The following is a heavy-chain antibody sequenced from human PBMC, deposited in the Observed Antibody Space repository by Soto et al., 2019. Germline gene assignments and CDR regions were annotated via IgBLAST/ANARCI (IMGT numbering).Heavy chain of an antibody. Sequence: GASVKVSCKASGYTFTSYYMHWVRQAPGQGLEWMGIINPSGGSTSYAQKFQGRVTMTRDTSTSTVYMELSSLRSEDTAVYFCARGRSPQRTDDFWSGYWDYWGQGTLVTVSS. CDR2: INPSGGST. CDR3: ARGRSPQRTDDFWSGYWDY. CDR1: GYTFTSYY. D-gene: IGHD3-3*01. V-gene: IGHV1-46*01. J-gene: IGHJ4*02.